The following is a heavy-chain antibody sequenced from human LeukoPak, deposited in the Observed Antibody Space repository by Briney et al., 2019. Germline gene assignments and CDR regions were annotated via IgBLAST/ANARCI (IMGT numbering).Heavy chain of an antibody. V-gene: IGHV3-9*01. J-gene: IGHJ4*02. CDR1: GGSISSYY. D-gene: IGHD6-13*01. CDR2: ISWNSGSI. CDR3: AKDIGRGYSSSWYYGGYFDY. Sequence: LSLTCTVSGGSISSYYWSWIRQPPGKGLEWVSGISWNSGSIGYADSVKGRFTISRDNAKNSLYLQMNSLRAEDTALYYCAKDIGRGYSSSWYYGGYFDYWGQGTLVTVSS.